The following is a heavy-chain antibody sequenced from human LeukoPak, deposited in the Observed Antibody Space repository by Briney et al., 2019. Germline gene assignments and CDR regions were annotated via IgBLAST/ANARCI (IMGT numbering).Heavy chain of an antibody. CDR1: GYSFTSYW. D-gene: IGHD3-22*01. CDR2: IYPGDSDT. J-gene: IGHJ4*02. Sequence: PGESLKISCKGSGYSFTSYWIGWVRQMPGKGLEWMGIIYPGDSDTRYSPSFQGQVTISAGKSVSTAYLQWSSLKASDTAMYYCARHRGDFNYYDSSGYYYSDYWGQGTLVTVSS. V-gene: IGHV5-51*01. CDR3: ARHRGDFNYYDSSGYYYSDY.